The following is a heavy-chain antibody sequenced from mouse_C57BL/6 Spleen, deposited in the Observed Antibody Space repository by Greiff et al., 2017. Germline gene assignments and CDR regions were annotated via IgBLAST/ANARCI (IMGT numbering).Heavy chain of an antibody. CDR1: GFTFSDYY. CDR2: INYDGSST. J-gene: IGHJ4*01. V-gene: IGHV5-16*01. D-gene: IGHD2-3*01. CDR3: ARGNDGYYGAMDY. Sequence: EVMLVESEGGLVQPGSSMKLSCTASGFTFSDYYMAWVRQVPEKGLEWVANINYDGSSTYYLDSLKSRFIISRDNAKNILDLQMSSLKSEDTATYYCARGNDGYYGAMDYWGQGTSVTVSS.